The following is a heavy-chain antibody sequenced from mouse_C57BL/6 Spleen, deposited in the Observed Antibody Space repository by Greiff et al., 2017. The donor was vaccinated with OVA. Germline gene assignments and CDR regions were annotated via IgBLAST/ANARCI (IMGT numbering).Heavy chain of an antibody. CDR2: INPNNGGT. CDR1: GYTFTDYN. V-gene: IGHV1-22*01. Sequence: EVQLQQSGPELVKPGASVKMSCKASGYTFTDYNMHWVKQSHGKSLEWIGYINPNNGGTSYNQKFKGKATLTGNKSSSTAYMELRSLTSEDSAVYYCARSSWRWDGYGGQGTTLTAPS. J-gene: IGHJ2*01. D-gene: IGHD4-1*01. CDR3: ARSSWRWDGY.